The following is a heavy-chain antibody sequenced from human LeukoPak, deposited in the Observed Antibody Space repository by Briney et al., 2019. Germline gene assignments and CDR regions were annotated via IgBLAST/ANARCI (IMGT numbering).Heavy chain of an antibody. CDR1: GFTFSSYS. CDR3: AKLMVRGVIPLYFDY. J-gene: IGHJ4*02. D-gene: IGHD3-10*01. Sequence: AGGSLRLSCAAPGFTFSSYSMNWVRQAPGKGLEWVSSISSSSSYIYYADSVKGRFTISRDNAKNSLYLQMNSLRAEDTAVYYCAKLMVRGVIPLYFDYWGQGTLVTVSS. V-gene: IGHV3-21*01. CDR2: ISSSSSYI.